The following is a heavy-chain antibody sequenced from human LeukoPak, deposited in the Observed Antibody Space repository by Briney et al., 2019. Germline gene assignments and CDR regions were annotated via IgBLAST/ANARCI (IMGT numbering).Heavy chain of an antibody. CDR2: FYARGNT. CDR3: ARDSGTTGEVKFDP. CDR1: GGSISNYY. D-gene: IGHD3-10*01. Sequence: SETLSLTCNVSGGSISNYYWNWIRQPAGKGLEWIGRFYARGNTNYNPSLKSRVTMSVDMSKNQFSLKLSSVTAADTAVYYCARDSGTTGEVKFDPWGQGTLVTVSS. J-gene: IGHJ5*02. V-gene: IGHV4-4*07.